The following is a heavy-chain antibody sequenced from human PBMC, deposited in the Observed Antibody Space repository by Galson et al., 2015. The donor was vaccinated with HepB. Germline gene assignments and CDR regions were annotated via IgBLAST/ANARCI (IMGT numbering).Heavy chain of an antibody. J-gene: IGHJ5*02. Sequence: SVKVSCKASGYTFTGYYMHWVRQAPGQGLEWMGWINPNSGGTNYAQKFQGWVTMTRDTSISTAYMELSRLRSDDTAVYYCARDRVMYYDSSGTNWFDPWGQGTLVTVSS. V-gene: IGHV1-2*04. CDR1: GYTFTGYY. CDR3: ARDRVMYYDSSGTNWFDP. CDR2: INPNSGGT. D-gene: IGHD3-22*01.